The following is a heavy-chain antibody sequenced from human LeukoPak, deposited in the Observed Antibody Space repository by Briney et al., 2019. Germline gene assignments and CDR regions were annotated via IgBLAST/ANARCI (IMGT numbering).Heavy chain of an antibody. D-gene: IGHD3-10*01. J-gene: IGHJ5*02. Sequence: PGGSLRLSCAASGFTFSSYSMNWVRQAPGKGLEWVSSISSSSSYIYYADSVKGRFTISRDNAKNSLYLQMNSLRAEDTAVYYCAREIYGSGSYSATFDPWGQGTLVTVSS. CDR2: ISSSSSYI. CDR1: GFTFSSYS. CDR3: AREIYGSGSYSATFDP. V-gene: IGHV3-21*01.